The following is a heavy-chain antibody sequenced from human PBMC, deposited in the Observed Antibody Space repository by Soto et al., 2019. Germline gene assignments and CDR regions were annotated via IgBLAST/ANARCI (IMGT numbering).Heavy chain of an antibody. J-gene: IGHJ4*02. V-gene: IGHV3-23*01. Sequence: EVQLLESGGGLVQPGGSLRLSCAASGFTFSSYAMSWVRQAPGKGLEWVSAISGSGGSTYYADSVKGRFTISRDNSKNTLYLQMNSLRAEDTAVYYCAKAARTMIFGVVIIETRALYYFDYWGQGTLVTVSS. CDR2: ISGSGGST. CDR1: GFTFSSYA. CDR3: AKAARTMIFGVVIIETRALYYFDY. D-gene: IGHD3-3*01.